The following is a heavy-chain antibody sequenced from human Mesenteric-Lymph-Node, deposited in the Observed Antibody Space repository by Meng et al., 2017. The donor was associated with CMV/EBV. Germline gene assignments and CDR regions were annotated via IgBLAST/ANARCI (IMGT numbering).Heavy chain of an antibody. CDR2: ISGDGSST. J-gene: IGHJ4*02. V-gene: IGHV3-23*03. CDR1: GFTFSSYA. CDR3: AKGHSGSCYASVDY. D-gene: IGHD1-26*01. Sequence: GGSLRLSCAASGFTFSSYAVTWVRQAPGKGLEWVSVISGDGSSTYYGDSVKGRFTISRDDSKNTLYLQMNSLRGEDTALYYCAKGHSGSCYASVDYWGQGTLVTVSS.